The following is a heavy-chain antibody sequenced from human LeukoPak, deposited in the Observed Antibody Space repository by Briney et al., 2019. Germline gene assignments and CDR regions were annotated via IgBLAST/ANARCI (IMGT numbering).Heavy chain of an antibody. CDR3: TTMTRYFDWLSRYYYYYYMDV. CDR1: GFTFSNAW. CDR2: IKSKTDGGTT. D-gene: IGHD3-9*01. Sequence: GGSLRLSCAASGFTFSNAWMSWVRQAPGKGLEWVGRIKSKTDGGTTDYAAPVKGRFTISRDDSKNTLYLQMNSLKTEDTAVYYCTTMTRYFDWLSRYYYYYYMDVWGKGTTVTVSS. V-gene: IGHV3-15*01. J-gene: IGHJ6*03.